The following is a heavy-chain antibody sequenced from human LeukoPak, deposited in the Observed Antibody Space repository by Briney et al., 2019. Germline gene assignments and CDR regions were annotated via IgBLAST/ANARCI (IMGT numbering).Heavy chain of an antibody. Sequence: SETLSLTCTVSGGSISSSDYYWGWIRQPPGKGLEWIGSIYYGGSTYYNPSLKSRVTISVDASKNQFSLELTSVTAADTAVYYCARLYDYSNEYWGQGTLVTVSS. CDR2: IYYGGST. CDR1: GGSISSSDYY. V-gene: IGHV4-39*01. CDR3: ARLYDYSNEY. D-gene: IGHD6-13*01. J-gene: IGHJ4*02.